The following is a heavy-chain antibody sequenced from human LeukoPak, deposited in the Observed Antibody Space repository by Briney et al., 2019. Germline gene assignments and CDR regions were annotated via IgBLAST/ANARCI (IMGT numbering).Heavy chain of an antibody. J-gene: IGHJ4*02. V-gene: IGHV3-49*04. CDR2: IRSKAYGGTT. CDR1: GFTFSSYA. CDR3: TRDSRGAPDY. Sequence: GGSLRLSCAASGFTFSSYAMSWVRQAPGKGLEWVGFIRSKAYGGTTEYAASVKGRFTISRDDSKSIAYLQMNSLKTEDTAVYYCTRDSRGAPDYWGQGTLVTVSS. D-gene: IGHD3-22*01.